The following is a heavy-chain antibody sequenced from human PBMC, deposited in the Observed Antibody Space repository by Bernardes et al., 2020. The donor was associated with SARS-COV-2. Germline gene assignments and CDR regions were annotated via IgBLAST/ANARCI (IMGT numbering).Heavy chain of an antibody. V-gene: IGHV5-51*01. CDR1: GYSFTTYW. J-gene: IGHJ6*03. D-gene: IGHD3-3*01. CDR2: IYPGDSDT. CDR3: ARQEYDFWSGFDYLDV. Sequence: GESLKISCQGSGYSFTTYWIAWVRQMPGKGLEWMGFIYPGDSDTRYSPSFQGQVTISADKSISTAYLQWSSLKASDTAMYYCARQEYDFWSGFDYLDVWGKGTTVTVSS.